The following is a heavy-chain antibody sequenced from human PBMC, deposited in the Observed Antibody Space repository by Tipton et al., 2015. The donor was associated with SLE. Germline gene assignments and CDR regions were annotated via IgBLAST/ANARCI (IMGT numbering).Heavy chain of an antibody. CDR2: VYTSGAT. V-gene: IGHV4-4*08. CDR1: GGSISSYY. D-gene: IGHD3-10*01. J-gene: IGHJ5*02. Sequence: TLSLTCTVSGGSISSYYWSWIRQPPGEGLEWIGYVYTSGATNYNPSLKNRVTISVDSSKNQFSLKLTSVTAADTAVYYCASGAYGSGSSYVGGWFDPWGQGTLVTVSS. CDR3: ASGAYGSGSSYVGGWFDP.